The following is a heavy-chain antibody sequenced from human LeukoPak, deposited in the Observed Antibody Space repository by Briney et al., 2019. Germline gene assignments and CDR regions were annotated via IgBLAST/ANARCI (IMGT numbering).Heavy chain of an antibody. J-gene: IGHJ4*02. CDR1: GFTFSNYW. V-gene: IGHV3-74*01. D-gene: IGHD6-19*01. CDR2: INSDGINT. Sequence: TGGSLRLSCAASGFTFSNYWMHWVRQAPGKGLVWVSRINSDGINTSYADSVKGRFTISRDNAKNTLYLQMNSLRAEDTAVYYCARGEGAVASDYWGQGTLVTVSS. CDR3: ARGEGAVASDY.